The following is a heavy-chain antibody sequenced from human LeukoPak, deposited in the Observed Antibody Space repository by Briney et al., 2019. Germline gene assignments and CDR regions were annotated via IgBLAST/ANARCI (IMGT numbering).Heavy chain of an antibody. CDR2: VRYDGSNE. V-gene: IGHV3-30*02. J-gene: IGHJ4*02. CDR1: GFVFSNYG. D-gene: IGHD5-12*01. Sequence: GGSLRLSCAASGFVFSNYGMHWVRQARGKGLEEVAFVRYDGSNEYYADSVKGRFTISRDNSKNTLYLQMNSLTTEDTGVYSCAKDSNSGYVSVGPNFWGRGTLVTVSS. CDR3: AKDSNSGYVSVGPNF.